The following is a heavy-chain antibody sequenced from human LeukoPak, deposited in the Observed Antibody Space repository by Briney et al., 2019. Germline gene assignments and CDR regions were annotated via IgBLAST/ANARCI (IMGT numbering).Heavy chain of an antibody. CDR2: ISGSGGST. D-gene: IGHD5-18*01. V-gene: IGHV3-23*01. J-gene: IGHJ4*02. CDR1: GFTFSSYA. Sequence: GGSLRLSCAASGFTFSSYAMSWVRQAPGKGLEWVSAISGSGGSTYYADSVKGRFTISRDNSKNTLYLQMNSLRAEDTAVYYCAKGCDRGYSYGCFDYWGQGTLVTVSS. CDR3: AKGCDRGYSYGCFDY.